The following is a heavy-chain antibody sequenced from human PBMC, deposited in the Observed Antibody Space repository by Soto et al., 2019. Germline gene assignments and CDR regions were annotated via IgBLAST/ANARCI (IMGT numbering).Heavy chain of an antibody. J-gene: IGHJ4*02. Sequence: EVQLLESGGGLVQPGGSLRLSCAASGFTFSNFAMSWVRQTPGKGLEWVSGISGTGGNIYYADSVKGRFIISRDNSKNTLYLQMSSLRVEDTAVYHCAKGTWRQYPHYFDYWGQGILVTVSS. CDR1: GFTFSNFA. V-gene: IGHV3-23*01. CDR2: ISGTGGNI. D-gene: IGHD2-2*02. CDR3: AKGTWRQYPHYFDY.